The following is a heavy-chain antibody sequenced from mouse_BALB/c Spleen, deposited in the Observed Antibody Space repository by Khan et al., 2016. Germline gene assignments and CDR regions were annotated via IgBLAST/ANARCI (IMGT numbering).Heavy chain of an antibody. D-gene: IGHD3-1*01. CDR2: IHYSGST. Sequence: EVQLQESGPDLVKPSQSLSLTCTVTGYSIPSHYSWHWIRHFPGNKLEWMGYIHYSGSTNYNPSLKSRISITRDTSKNQFFLRLNSVTTEDTATYYCATSTSCYWYYFDYWGQGTTLTVSS. J-gene: IGHJ2*01. CDR3: ATSTSCYWYYFDY. V-gene: IGHV3-1*02. CDR1: GYSIPSHYS.